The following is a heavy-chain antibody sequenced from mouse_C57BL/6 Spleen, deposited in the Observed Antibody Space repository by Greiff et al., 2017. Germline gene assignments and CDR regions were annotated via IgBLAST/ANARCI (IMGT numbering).Heavy chain of an antibody. D-gene: IGHD2-2*01. Sequence: QVQLQQSGAELVRPGASVTLSCKASGYTFTDYEMHWVKQTPVHGLEWIGAIDPETGGTAYNQKFKGKAILTADKSSSTAYMELRSLTSEDSAVYYCTRQGRGYGYGGAMDYWGQGTSVTVSS. V-gene: IGHV1-15*01. CDR2: IDPETGGT. CDR1: GYTFTDYE. J-gene: IGHJ4*01. CDR3: TRQGRGYGYGGAMDY.